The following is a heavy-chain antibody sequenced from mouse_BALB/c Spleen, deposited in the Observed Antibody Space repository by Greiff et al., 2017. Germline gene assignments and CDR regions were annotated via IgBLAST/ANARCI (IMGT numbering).Heavy chain of an antibody. CDR1: GFSLTGYG. D-gene: IGHD2-3*01. CDR3: ARDWGYDGYPFAY. J-gene: IGHJ3*01. Sequence: VQLQESGPGLVAPSQSLSITCTVSGFSLTGYGVNWVRQPPGKGLEWLGMIWGDGSTDYNSALKSRLSISKDNSKSQVFLKMNSLQTDDTARYYCARDWGYDGYPFAYWGQGTLVTVSA. CDR2: IWGDGST. V-gene: IGHV2-6-7*01.